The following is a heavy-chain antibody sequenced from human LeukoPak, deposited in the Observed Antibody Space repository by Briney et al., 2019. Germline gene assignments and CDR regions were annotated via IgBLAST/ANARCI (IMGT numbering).Heavy chain of an antibody. D-gene: IGHD5-18*01. V-gene: IGHV1-24*01. Sequence: ASVKVSCKVSGYTLTELSMHWVRQAPGKGLEWMGGFDPEDGETIYAQKFQGRVTMTRNTSISTAYMELSSLRSEDTAVYYCARGVDTAMDPYFDYWGQGTLVTVSS. J-gene: IGHJ4*02. CDR3: ARGVDTAMDPYFDY. CDR1: GYTLTELS. CDR2: FDPEDGET.